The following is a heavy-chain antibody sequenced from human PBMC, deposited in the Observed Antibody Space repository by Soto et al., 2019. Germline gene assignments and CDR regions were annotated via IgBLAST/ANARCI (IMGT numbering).Heavy chain of an antibody. CDR2: IYWDDDK. CDR1: GFSLSTSGVG. D-gene: IGHD3-16*02. J-gene: IGHJ3*02. Sequence: QITLKESGPTLVKPTQTLTLTCTFSGFSLSTSGVGVGWIRQPPGKALEWLALIYWDDDKSYSPSLRSRLTITKDTSKNQVVLTMTNMDPVDTATYYCAHRRGDYMRGSYRLADAFDIWGQGTTVTVSS. V-gene: IGHV2-5*02. CDR3: AHRRGDYMRGSYRLADAFDI.